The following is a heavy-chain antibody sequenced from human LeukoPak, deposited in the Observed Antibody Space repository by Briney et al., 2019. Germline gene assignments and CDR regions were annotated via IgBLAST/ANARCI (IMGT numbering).Heavy chain of an antibody. CDR2: ISSSSSYI. D-gene: IGHD4-17*01. CDR3: AREGSHDYGDFFDY. Sequence: GGSLRLSCAASGFTFSSYSMNWVRQAPGKRLEWVSSISSSSSYIYYADSVKGRFTISRDNAKSPLYLQMNSLRAEDTAVYYCAREGSHDYGDFFDYWGQGTLVTVSS. V-gene: IGHV3-21*01. J-gene: IGHJ4*02. CDR1: GFTFSSYS.